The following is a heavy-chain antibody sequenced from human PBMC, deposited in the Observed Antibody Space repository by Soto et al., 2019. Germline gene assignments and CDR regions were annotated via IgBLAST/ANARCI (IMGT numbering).Heavy chain of an antibody. V-gene: IGHV3-23*01. CDR2: ISGSGGST. CDR1: GFTFSSYA. Sequence: PGGSLRLSCAASGFTFSSYAMSWVRQAPGKGLEWVSAISGSGGSTYYADSVKGRFTISRDNSKNTLYLQMNSLRAEDTAVYYCANGSSGGSSSRMGYWGQGTLVTVSS. J-gene: IGHJ4*02. CDR3: ANGSSGGSSSRMGY. D-gene: IGHD6-13*01.